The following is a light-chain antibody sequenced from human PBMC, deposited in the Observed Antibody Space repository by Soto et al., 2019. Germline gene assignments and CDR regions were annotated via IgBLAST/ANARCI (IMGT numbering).Light chain of an antibody. CDR3: SSYTSSSTLYV. Sequence: QSALTQPASVSGSPGQSITISCTGTSSDVGGYNYVSWYQQHPGKAPKLMIYEVSTRPSGVSNRFSGSKSDNTASLTISGLQAEDEADYYCSSYTSSSTLYVFGTGTKVTVL. CDR2: EVS. CDR1: SSDVGGYNY. J-gene: IGLJ1*01. V-gene: IGLV2-14*01.